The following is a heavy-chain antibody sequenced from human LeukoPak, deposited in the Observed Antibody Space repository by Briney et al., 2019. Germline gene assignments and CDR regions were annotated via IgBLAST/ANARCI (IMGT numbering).Heavy chain of an antibody. Sequence: SETLSLTCTASGGSISSSSYYWGWIRQPPGKGLEWIGSIYYSGSTYYNPSLKSRVTISVDTSKNQFSLKLSSVTAADTAVYYCARPGGGVENSNISNWFDPWGQGTLVTVSS. CDR3: ARPGGGVENSNISNWFDP. CDR2: IYYSGST. V-gene: IGHV4-39*01. D-gene: IGHD4-11*01. CDR1: GGSISSSSYY. J-gene: IGHJ5*02.